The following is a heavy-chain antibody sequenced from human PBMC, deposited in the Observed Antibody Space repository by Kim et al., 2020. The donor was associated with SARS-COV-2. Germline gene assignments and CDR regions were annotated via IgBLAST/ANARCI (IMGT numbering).Heavy chain of an antibody. CDR3: ARLYTGYNYDGLDY. Sequence: ASVKVSCKASGYIFSNYAISWVRLAPGQGLEWMGWVSPYDGSTNYAQNFKGRVTLTTETSTSTAYMDLRTLTSEDTAVYYCARLYTGYNYDGLDYWGQGTLVIVSS. CDR1: GYIFSNYA. D-gene: IGHD5-12*01. CDR2: VSPYDGST. J-gene: IGHJ4*02. V-gene: IGHV1-18*01.